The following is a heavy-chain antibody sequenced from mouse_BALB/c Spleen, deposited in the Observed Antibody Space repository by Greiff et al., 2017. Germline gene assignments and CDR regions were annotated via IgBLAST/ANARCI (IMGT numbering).Heavy chain of an antibody. J-gene: IGHJ3*01. V-gene: IGHV2-6-7*01. Sequence: VQLKQSGPGLVAPSQSLSITCTVSGFSLTGYGVNWVRQPPGKGLEWLGMIWGDGSTDYNSALKSRLSISKDNSKSQVFLKMNSLQTDDTARYYCARGRGYDYAWFAYWGQGTLVTVSA. CDR2: IWGDGST. CDR1: GFSLTGYG. D-gene: IGHD2-4*01. CDR3: ARGRGYDYAWFAY.